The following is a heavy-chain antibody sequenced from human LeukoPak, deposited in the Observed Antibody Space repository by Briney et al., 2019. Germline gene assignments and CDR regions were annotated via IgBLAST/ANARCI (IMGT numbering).Heavy chain of an antibody. J-gene: IGHJ4*02. CDR3: ARDPCANGVCYFDF. CDR1: GYTFTNYG. Sequence: ASVKVSCKASGYTFTNYGISWVRQAPGQGLEWMGWISAYNGNTNYAQKLQGRVTMTTDTSTSTAYMELRSLRSDDTAVYYCARDPCANGVCYFDFWGQGTLSPSPQ. D-gene: IGHD2-8*01. CDR2: ISAYNGNT. V-gene: IGHV1-18*01.